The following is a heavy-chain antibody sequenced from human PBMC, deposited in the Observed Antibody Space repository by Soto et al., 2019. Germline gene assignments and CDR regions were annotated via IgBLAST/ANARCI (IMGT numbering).Heavy chain of an antibody. D-gene: IGHD3-10*01. CDR1: GYTFTSYG. CDR3: AREVVGGVWSDY. V-gene: IGHV1-18*01. CDR2: ISTYNGNT. J-gene: IGHJ4*02. Sequence: QVQLVQSGAEVKKPGASVKVSCKASGYTFTSYGISWVRQAPGQGLEWMGWISTYNGNTKYAQKLQGRVTMTPDTATSTAYMERRSLRSDDTAVFYCAREVVGGVWSDYWGQGTLVTVSS.